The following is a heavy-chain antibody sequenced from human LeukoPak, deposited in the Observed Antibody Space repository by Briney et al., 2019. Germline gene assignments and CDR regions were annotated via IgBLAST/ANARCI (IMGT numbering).Heavy chain of an antibody. CDR3: ARDRGAIFGVVDY. V-gene: IGHV3-30-3*01. CDR1: GFTFSSYA. J-gene: IGHJ4*02. D-gene: IGHD3-3*01. Sequence: GRSLRLSCAASGFTFSSYAFHWVRQAPGKGLEWVTVISYDASNIYYTDSVKGRFTISRDNSKNMVFLQVSSLRPEDTAVYYCARDRGAIFGVVDYWGQGTLVTVSS. CDR2: ISYDASNI.